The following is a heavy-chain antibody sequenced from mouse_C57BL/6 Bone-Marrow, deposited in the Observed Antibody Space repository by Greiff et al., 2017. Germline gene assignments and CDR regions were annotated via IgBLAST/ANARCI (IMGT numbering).Heavy chain of an antibody. D-gene: IGHD4-1*01. J-gene: IGHJ4*01. Sequence: EVMLVESGGDLVKPGGSLKLSCAASGFTFSSYGMSWVRQTPDKRLEWVATISSGGSYTYYPDSVKGRFTISRDNAKNTLYLQMSSLKSEDTAMYYCARHPPLTGTLGVWMDYWGQGTSVTVSS. CDR2: ISSGGSYT. CDR3: ARHPPLTGTLGVWMDY. V-gene: IGHV5-6*01. CDR1: GFTFSSYG.